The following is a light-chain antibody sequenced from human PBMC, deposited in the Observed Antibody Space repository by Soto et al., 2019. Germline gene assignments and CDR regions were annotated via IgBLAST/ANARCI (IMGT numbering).Light chain of an antibody. Sequence: ALTQPPSASGSPGQSVTISCTGTSSDVGGYNYVSWYQQHPGKAPKLMIYEVSKRPSGVPDRFSGSKSGNTASLTVSGLQAEDEADYYCSSYAGSNNFGVFGGGTKLTVL. CDR2: EVS. V-gene: IGLV2-8*01. CDR3: SSYAGSNNFGV. CDR1: SSDVGGYNY. J-gene: IGLJ2*01.